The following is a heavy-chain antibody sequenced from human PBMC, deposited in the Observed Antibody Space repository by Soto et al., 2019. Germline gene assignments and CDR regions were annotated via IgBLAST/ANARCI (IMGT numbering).Heavy chain of an antibody. V-gene: IGHV1-3*01. D-gene: IGHD3-3*01. CDR1: GYTFTSYA. CDR3: ARCWSGYSWPFDY. Sequence: ASVKVSCKASGYTFTSYAMHWVRQAPGQRLEWMGWINAGNGNTKYSQKFQGRVTITRDTSASTAYMELSSLRSEDTAAYYCARCWSGYSWPFDYWGQGTLVTVSS. J-gene: IGHJ4*02. CDR2: INAGNGNT.